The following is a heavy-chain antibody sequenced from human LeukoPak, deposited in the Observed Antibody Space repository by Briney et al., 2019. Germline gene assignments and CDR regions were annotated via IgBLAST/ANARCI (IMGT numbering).Heavy chain of an antibody. V-gene: IGHV1-8*03. CDR3: ARGASRSFDY. CDR2: MNPNSGNT. CDR1: GYTFTTYE. Sequence: ASGKVSCKASGYTFTTYEIHWVRQATGQGLEWMGWMNPNSGNTGYVQNFQGRVTITRTTSINTAYMELSSLRSEDTAVYYCARGASRSFDYWGQGTLVTVSS. J-gene: IGHJ4*02.